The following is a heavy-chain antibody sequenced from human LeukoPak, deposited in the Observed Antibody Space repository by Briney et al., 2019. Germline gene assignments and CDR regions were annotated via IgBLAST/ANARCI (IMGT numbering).Heavy chain of an antibody. V-gene: IGHV3-23*05. D-gene: IGHD2/OR15-2a*01. J-gene: IGHJ6*03. CDR3: ARGPDAPEGAPFFYHYMDV. CDR2: IYGNGYSI. CDR1: GFTFDNYA. Sequence: PGRSLRLSCVTSGFTFDNYAMTWVRQAPGKGLEWVSSIYGNGYSIYYADSVRGRFTLSRDNSRNTLYLEMKNLRAEDTAVYYCARGPDAPEGAPFFYHYMDVWGKGTTVNVSS.